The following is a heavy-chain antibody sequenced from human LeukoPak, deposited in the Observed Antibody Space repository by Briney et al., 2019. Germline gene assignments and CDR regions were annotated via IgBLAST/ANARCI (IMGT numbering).Heavy chain of an antibody. CDR2: ISAYNDNT. D-gene: IGHD2-21*02. Sequence: ASVKVSCKASGYTLTNYGVSWVRQAPGQGLEWMGWISAYNDNTNYAQKLQGRVTMTTDTSTSTAYMELRSLRSDDTAVYYCARIDCGGDRCAEYFQHWGQGTLVTVSS. J-gene: IGHJ1*01. V-gene: IGHV1-18*01. CDR1: GYTLTNYG. CDR3: ARIDCGGDRCAEYFQH.